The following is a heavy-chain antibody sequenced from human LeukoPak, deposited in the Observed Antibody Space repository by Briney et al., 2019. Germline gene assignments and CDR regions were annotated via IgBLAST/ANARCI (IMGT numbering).Heavy chain of an antibody. Sequence: GGSLRLSCAASGFTFSTYRMYWVRQGPGKGLVWVSSINSDGSSTRYADSVRGRFTISRDNAKNTLYLQMNSLRVEDTAVYYCARAADYRIDYWGQGTQVTVSS. CDR1: GFTFSTYR. J-gene: IGHJ4*02. CDR2: INSDGSST. V-gene: IGHV3-74*01. D-gene: IGHD4-11*01. CDR3: ARAADYRIDY.